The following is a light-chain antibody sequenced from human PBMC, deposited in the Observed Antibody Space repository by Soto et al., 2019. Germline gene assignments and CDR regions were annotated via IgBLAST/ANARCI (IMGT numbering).Light chain of an antibody. V-gene: IGLV2-14*01. Sequence: ALTQPRSVSGSPGQSVTISCTGTSSDIGGYNYVSWYQQHPGKVPKLMIFEVSNRPSGVSYRFSGSKSGNTASLTISGLQAEDEADYYCSSYTGSSTLYVFGTGTKVTVL. J-gene: IGLJ1*01. CDR3: SSYTGSSTLYV. CDR2: EVS. CDR1: SSDIGGYNY.